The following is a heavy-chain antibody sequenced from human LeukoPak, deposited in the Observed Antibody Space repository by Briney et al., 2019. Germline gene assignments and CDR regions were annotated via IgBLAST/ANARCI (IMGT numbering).Heavy chain of an antibody. V-gene: IGHV7-4-1*02. J-gene: IGHJ5*02. CDR1: GYTFTSFA. CDR3: ARGQPGNWFDP. CDR2: INTNTGNP. Sequence: ALVKVSCKASGYTFTSFAMNWVRQAHGQGLEWMGWINTNTGNPTHAQGFTGRFVFSLDTSVSTAYLQISSLKAEDTAMYYCARGQPGNWFDPWGQGTLVTVSS. D-gene: IGHD1-14*01.